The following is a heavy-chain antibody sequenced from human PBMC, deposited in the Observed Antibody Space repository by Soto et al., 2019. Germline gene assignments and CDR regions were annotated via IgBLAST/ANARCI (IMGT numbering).Heavy chain of an antibody. CDR1: GFTFSSYA. Sequence: PGGSLRLSCAASGFTFSSYAMSWVRQAPGKGLEWVSAISGSGGSTYYADSVKGRFTISRDNSKNTLYLQMNSLRAEDTAVYYFAKVRYDFWSGYPLDGMDVWGQGTTVTVSS. CDR3: AKVRYDFWSGYPLDGMDV. V-gene: IGHV3-23*01. CDR2: ISGSGGST. J-gene: IGHJ6*02. D-gene: IGHD3-3*01.